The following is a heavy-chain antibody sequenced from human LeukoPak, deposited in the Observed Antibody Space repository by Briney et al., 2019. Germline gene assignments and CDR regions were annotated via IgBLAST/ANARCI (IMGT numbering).Heavy chain of an antibody. V-gene: IGHV4-38-2*01. D-gene: IGHD3-16*02. CDR2: IYHSGST. CDR1: GGSFSGYY. Sequence: SETLSLTCAVYGGSFSGYYWGWIRQPPGKGLEWIGSIYHSGSTYYNPSLKSRVTISVDTSKNQFSLKLSSVTAADTAVYYCARGVYYGYVWGSYRPNWFDPWGQGTLVTVSS. J-gene: IGHJ5*02. CDR3: ARGVYYGYVWGSYRPNWFDP.